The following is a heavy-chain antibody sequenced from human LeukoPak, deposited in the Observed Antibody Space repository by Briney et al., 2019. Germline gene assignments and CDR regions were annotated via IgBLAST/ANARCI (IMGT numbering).Heavy chain of an antibody. CDR2: IDPDSGGT. CDR3: ASDPKPGY. CDR1: GYTFTGYA. Sequence: ASVKVSCKASGYTFTGYAMHWVRQAPGEGLEWMGWIDPDSGGTNYAQKFQGRVTMTRDTSIRTAYMELNNLTSDDTALYYCASDPKPGYWGQGTLVTVSS. V-gene: IGHV1-2*02. J-gene: IGHJ4*02. D-gene: IGHD1-14*01.